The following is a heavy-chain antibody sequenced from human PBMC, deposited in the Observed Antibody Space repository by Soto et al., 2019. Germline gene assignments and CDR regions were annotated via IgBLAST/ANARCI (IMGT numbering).Heavy chain of an antibody. D-gene: IGHD6-13*01. CDR3: ARDGIAAAANWFDP. Sequence: QVQLQESGPGLVKPSQTLSLTCTVSGGSISSGGYYWSWIRQHPGKGLEWIGYIYYSGSTYYNPSIKIRVTISVDTSKNQCSLKLSSVTAADTAVYYCARDGIAAAANWFDPWGQGTLVTVSS. CDR2: IYYSGST. CDR1: GGSISSGGYY. V-gene: IGHV4-31*03. J-gene: IGHJ5*02.